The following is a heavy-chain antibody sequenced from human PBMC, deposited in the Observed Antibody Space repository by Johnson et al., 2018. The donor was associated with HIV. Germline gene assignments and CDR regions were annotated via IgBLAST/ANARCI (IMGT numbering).Heavy chain of an antibody. J-gene: IGHJ3*02. CDR3: AKDLVGNSGAFDI. CDR2: IRYDGSNK. D-gene: IGHD1-7*01. V-gene: IGHV3-30*02. CDR1: GFTFSSYG. Sequence: QVQLVESGGGVVQPGGSLRLSCAASGFTFSSYGMHWVRQAPGKGLEWVAFIRYDGSNKYYADSVKGRVTISRDNSKNTLYLQMNSLRAEDTAVYYCAKDLVGNSGAFDIWGQGTLVSVSS.